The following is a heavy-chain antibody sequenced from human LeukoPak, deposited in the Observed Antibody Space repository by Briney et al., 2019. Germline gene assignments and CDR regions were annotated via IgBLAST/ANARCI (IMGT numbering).Heavy chain of an antibody. V-gene: IGHV1-8*02. CDR2: MNPNSGNT. D-gene: IGHD6-19*01. Sequence: ASVKVSCKASGYTFTSHDINWVRQATGQGLEWMGWMNPNSGNTGYAQKFQGRVTMTRNTSTSTAYMELSSLRSEDTAVYYCARGRGYSSGWYDGLGDDYWGQGTLVTVSS. CDR1: GYTFTSHD. CDR3: ARGRGYSSGWYDGLGDDY. J-gene: IGHJ4*02.